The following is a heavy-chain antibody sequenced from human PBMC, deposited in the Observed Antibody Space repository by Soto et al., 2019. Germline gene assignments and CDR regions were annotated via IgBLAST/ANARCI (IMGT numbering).Heavy chain of an antibody. Sequence: QPGGSLRLSCAAAGFDFEDYAMHWVRQVPGKGLEWVSLTNSDGTDSYYMDSVKGRFTISRDNAKSTLYLQMDRLRPEDTALYFCATSLYYYDSSPLDHWGQGTLVTVSS. V-gene: IGHV3-43D*04. D-gene: IGHD3-22*01. CDR1: GFDFEDYA. CDR3: ATSLYYYDSSPLDH. CDR2: TNSDGTDS. J-gene: IGHJ4*02.